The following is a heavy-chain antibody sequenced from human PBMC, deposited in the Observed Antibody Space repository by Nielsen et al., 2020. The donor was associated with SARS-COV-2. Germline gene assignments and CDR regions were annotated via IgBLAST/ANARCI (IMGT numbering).Heavy chain of an antibody. J-gene: IGHJ4*02. CDR2: IYYSGST. D-gene: IGHD3-10*02. CDR1: GGSISSSSYY. V-gene: IGHV4-39*01. Sequence: SETLSLTCTVSGGSISSSSYYWGWIRQPPGKGLEWIGSIYYSGSTYYNPSLKSRVTISVDTSKNQFSLKLSSVTAADTAVYYCARLHTRIGGYWGQGTPVTVSS. CDR3: ARLHTRIGGY.